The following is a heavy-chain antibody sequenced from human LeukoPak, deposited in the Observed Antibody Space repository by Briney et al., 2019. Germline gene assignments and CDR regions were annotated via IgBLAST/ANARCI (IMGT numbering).Heavy chain of an antibody. CDR2: ISYDGSNK. CDR3: AKDWQIVVDLYYFDY. V-gene: IGHV3-30*18. D-gene: IGHD3-22*01. J-gene: IGHJ4*02. Sequence: GGSLRLSCAASGFTFSNAWMSWVRQAPGKGLEWVAVISYDGSNKYYADFVKGRFTISRDNSKKTVYLQMNSLRAEDTAVYYCAKDWQIVVDLYYFDYWGQGTLVTVSS. CDR1: GFTFSNAW.